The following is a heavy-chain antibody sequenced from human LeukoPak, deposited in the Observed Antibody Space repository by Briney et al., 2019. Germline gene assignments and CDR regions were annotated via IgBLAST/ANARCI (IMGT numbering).Heavy chain of an antibody. CDR3: ARDSGNWGNPFDI. J-gene: IGHJ3*02. CDR2: ISSSSIYI. Sequence: GGSLRLSCAASGFTFSSYSMNWVRQAPGKGLEWVSSISSSSIYIYYADSVKGRFTISRDNAKNSLYLQTNSLRAEDTAVYYCARDSGNWGNPFDIWGQGTMVTVSS. CDR1: GFTFSSYS. D-gene: IGHD3-10*01. V-gene: IGHV3-21*01.